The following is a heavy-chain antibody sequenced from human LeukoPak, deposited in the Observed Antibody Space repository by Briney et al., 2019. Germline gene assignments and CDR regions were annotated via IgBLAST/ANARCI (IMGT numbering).Heavy chain of an antibody. J-gene: IGHJ6*03. Sequence: PGRPLRLSCAASGFTFSSYSMNWVRQAPGKGLEWVSSISSSSSYIYYADSVKGRFTISRDNAKNSLYLQMNSLRAEDTAVYYCARWEYSYPKDYMDVWGKGTTVTVSS. CDR1: GFTFSSYS. D-gene: IGHD5-18*01. CDR2: ISSSSSYI. V-gene: IGHV3-21*01. CDR3: ARWEYSYPKDYMDV.